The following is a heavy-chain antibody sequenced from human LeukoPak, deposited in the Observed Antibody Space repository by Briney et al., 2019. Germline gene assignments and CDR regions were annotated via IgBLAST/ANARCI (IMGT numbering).Heavy chain of an antibody. CDR2: IKLDGSEK. J-gene: IGHJ4*02. CDR1: GFTFSSYS. V-gene: IGHV3-7*01. CDR3: ARHPFDY. Sequence: GGSLRLSCAASGFTFSSYSMNWVRQAPGKGLEWVANIKLDGSEKNYVDSVKGRFTISRDNAKNTVYLQMNSLRAEDTAVYYCARHPFDYWGQGTLVTVSS.